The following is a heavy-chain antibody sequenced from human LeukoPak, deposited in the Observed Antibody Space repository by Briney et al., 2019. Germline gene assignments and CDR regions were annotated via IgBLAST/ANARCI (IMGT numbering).Heavy chain of an antibody. CDR1: GFTVSSNY. CDR3: ARGDSGSYYFDY. Sequence: GGSLRLSCAASGFTVSSNYMNWVRQAPGKGLEWVSSIRSSSTYIYYAYSVKGRFTISRDNAKNSLYLQMNSLRAEDTAVYYCARGDSGSYYFDYWGQGTLVTVSS. J-gene: IGHJ4*02. CDR2: IRSSSTYI. V-gene: IGHV3-21*01. D-gene: IGHD1-26*01.